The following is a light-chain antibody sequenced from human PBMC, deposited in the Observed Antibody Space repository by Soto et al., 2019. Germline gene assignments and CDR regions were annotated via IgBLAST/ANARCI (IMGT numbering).Light chain of an antibody. J-gene: IGLJ1*01. V-gene: IGLV2-8*01. CDR3: SSYAGSNNV. CDR1: SNDVGGYNY. CDR2: EVS. Sequence: QSALTQPPSASGSPGQSVTISCAGTSNDVGGYNYVSWYQQHPGKVPKLMIYEVSKRPSGVPDRFSGSKSGNTASLTVSGLQAEDEADYYCSSYAGSNNVFGTGTKLTVL.